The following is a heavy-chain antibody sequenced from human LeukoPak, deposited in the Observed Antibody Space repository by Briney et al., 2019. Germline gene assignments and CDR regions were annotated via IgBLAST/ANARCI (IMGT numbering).Heavy chain of an antibody. D-gene: IGHD1-26*01. CDR2: IYYSGST. Sequence: SETLSLTCTVSGGSISSYYWSWIRQPPGKGLEWIGYIYYSGSTNYNPSLKSRVTISVDTSKNQFSLKLSSVTAADTAVYYCARDRRGAPHGMDVWGQGTTVTVSS. V-gene: IGHV4-59*01. CDR3: ARDRRGAPHGMDV. CDR1: GGSISSYY. J-gene: IGHJ6*02.